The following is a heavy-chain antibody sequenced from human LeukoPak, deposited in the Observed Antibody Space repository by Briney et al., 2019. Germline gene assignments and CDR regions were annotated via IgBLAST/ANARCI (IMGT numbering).Heavy chain of an antibody. Sequence: GGSLRLSCAASGFTFNTYAMAWVRRAPGKGVEWGSSITGNGVGTYYADSVKGRFTISRDNSKSTLYLQMNSLRGDDTAVYHCARDSGSYLQPTDYWGQGTLVTVSS. J-gene: IGHJ4*02. CDR1: GFTFNTYA. D-gene: IGHD1-26*01. CDR2: ITGNGVGT. CDR3: ARDSGSYLQPTDY. V-gene: IGHV3-23*01.